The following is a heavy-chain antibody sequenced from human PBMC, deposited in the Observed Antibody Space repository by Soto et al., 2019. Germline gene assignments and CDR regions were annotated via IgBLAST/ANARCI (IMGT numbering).Heavy chain of an antibody. Sequence: GGSLRLSCAASGFTFSSYGMHWVRQAPGKGLEWVAVISYGGSSKYYADSVKGRFTISRDNSKNTLYLQMSSLRAEDTAVYYCVKDGSSGWPYYCGMDVWGQGTTVTVSS. V-gene: IGHV3-30*18. J-gene: IGHJ6*02. CDR3: VKDGSSGWPYYCGMDV. D-gene: IGHD6-19*01. CDR2: ISYGGSSK. CDR1: GFTFSSYG.